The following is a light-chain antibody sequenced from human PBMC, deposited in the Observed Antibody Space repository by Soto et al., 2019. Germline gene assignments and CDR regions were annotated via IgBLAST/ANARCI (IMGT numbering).Light chain of an antibody. J-gene: IGKJ1*01. CDR2: AAS. CDR1: QSVSNNY. CDR3: QQYGSSGT. V-gene: IGKV3-20*01. Sequence: ELVLTPSPGTLSLSPVERATLSCRASQSVSNNYLAWYQQKPGQAPRLLIDAASNRATGTRDRFSGSGSGTDFTLTISRLEPEDFALYYCQQYGSSGTFGQGTKVDIK.